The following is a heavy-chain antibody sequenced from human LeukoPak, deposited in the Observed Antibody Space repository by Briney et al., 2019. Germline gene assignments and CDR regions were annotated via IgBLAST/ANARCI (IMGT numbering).Heavy chain of an antibody. CDR1: GYTFTSYY. V-gene: IGHV1-46*01. D-gene: IGHD6-6*01. J-gene: IGHJ5*02. Sequence: GASVKVSCKASGYTFTSYYMHWVRQAPGQGLEWMGIINPSGGSTSYAQKFQGRVTMTRDVSTSTVYMELSSLRSEDTAVYYCARYSSSRNWFDPWGQGTLVTVSS. CDR3: ARYSSSRNWFDP. CDR2: INPSGGST.